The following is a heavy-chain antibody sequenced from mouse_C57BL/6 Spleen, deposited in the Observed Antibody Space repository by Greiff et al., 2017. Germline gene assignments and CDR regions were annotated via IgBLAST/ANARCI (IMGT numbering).Heavy chain of an antibody. CDR3: ARGYYDYDLWYFDV. CDR1: GFTFSDYY. J-gene: IGHJ1*03. V-gene: IGHV5-16*01. CDR2: INYDGSST. Sequence: EVMLVESEGGLVQPGSSMKLSCTASGFTFSDYYMAWVRQVPEKGLEWVANINYDGSSTYYLDSLKSRFIISRDNAKNILYLQMSSLKSEDTATYYCARGYYDYDLWYFDVWGTGTTVTVSS. D-gene: IGHD2-4*01.